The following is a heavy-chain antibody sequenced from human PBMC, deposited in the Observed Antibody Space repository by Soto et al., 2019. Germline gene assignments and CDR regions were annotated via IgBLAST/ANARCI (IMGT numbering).Heavy chain of an antibody. V-gene: IGHV3-21*01. D-gene: IGHD2-2*01. CDR2: ISSSSSYI. Sequence: PGWALRLACASSGFTFVSYSMNWVRQAPGKGLEWVSAISSSSSYIYYADSVKGRFTISRDNAKNSLYLQMNSLRAEDTAVYYCARAYCSSTSCYWGGRLYHFDSWGQGTLVTVSS. CDR3: ARAYCSSTSCYWGGRLYHFDS. J-gene: IGHJ4*02. CDR1: GFTFVSYS.